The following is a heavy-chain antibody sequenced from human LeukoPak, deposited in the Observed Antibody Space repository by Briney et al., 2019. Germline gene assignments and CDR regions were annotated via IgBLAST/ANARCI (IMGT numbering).Heavy chain of an antibody. Sequence: GGSLRLSCAASGFTFSSYAMHWVRQAPGKGLEWVAVISYDGSNKYYADSVKGRFTISSDNSKNTLYLQMNSLRAEDTAVYYCARGVFVLLWFEVLPTDPSYGMDVWGQGTTVTVSS. CDR1: GFTFSSYA. V-gene: IGHV3-30-3*01. D-gene: IGHD3-10*01. J-gene: IGHJ6*02. CDR2: ISYDGSNK. CDR3: ARGVFVLLWFEVLPTDPSYGMDV.